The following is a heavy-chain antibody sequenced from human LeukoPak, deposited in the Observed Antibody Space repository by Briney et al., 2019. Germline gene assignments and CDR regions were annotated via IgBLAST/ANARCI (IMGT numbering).Heavy chain of an antibody. Sequence: SETLSLTCTVSGGPISSSSYYWGWIRQPPGKGLEWIGSIYYSGSTYYNPSLKSRVTISVDTSKNQFSLKLSSVTAADTAVYYCARGPYYDILTGYFYYWGQGTLVTVSS. J-gene: IGHJ4*02. CDR3: ARGPYYDILTGYFYY. CDR2: IYYSGST. V-gene: IGHV4-39*01. CDR1: GGPISSSSYY. D-gene: IGHD3-9*01.